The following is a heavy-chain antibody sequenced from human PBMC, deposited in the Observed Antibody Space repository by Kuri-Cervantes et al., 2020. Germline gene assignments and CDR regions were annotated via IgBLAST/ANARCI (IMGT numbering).Heavy chain of an antibody. Sequence: ASVKVSCKASGYTFTSYGISWVRQAPGQGLEWMGWISAYNGNTNYAQKFQGRVTITRDMSTSTAYMDLSSLRSEDTAVYYCAAVVSWGGGYYGSGDWYFDLWGRGILVTVSS. V-gene: IGHV1-18*01. D-gene: IGHD3-10*01. CDR3: AAVVSWGGGYYGSGDWYFDL. CDR1: GYTFTSYG. J-gene: IGHJ2*01. CDR2: ISAYNGNT.